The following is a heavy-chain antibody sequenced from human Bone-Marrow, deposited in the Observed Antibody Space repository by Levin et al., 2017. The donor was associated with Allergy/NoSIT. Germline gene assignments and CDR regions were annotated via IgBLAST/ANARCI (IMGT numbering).Heavy chain of an antibody. J-gene: IGHJ5*02. CDR1: GYTFTAQY. CDR2: INPHDGVT. D-gene: IGHD2-8*02. Sequence: ASVKVSCKASGYTFTAQYFHWIRQAPGQGLEWMGWINPHDGVTKYAQSLQGRVTMTRDTSISTVYMELRGLTLDDTAVYFCARAIWWTYDPWGQGTLVTVSS. CDR3: ARAIWWTYDP. V-gene: IGHV1-2*02.